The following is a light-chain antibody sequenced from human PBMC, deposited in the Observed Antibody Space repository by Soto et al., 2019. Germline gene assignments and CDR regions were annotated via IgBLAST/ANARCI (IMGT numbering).Light chain of an antibody. J-gene: IGKJ2*01. Sequence: EIVMTQSPATLSVSLGERATLSCRASQSVSSNLAWYKQKPGQPPSLLIYGASARATGIPARFSGSGSGTEFTLTISSLQSEDFAVYYCQHYNNWPFTFGQGTQLESK. CDR3: QHYNNWPFT. CDR2: GAS. V-gene: IGKV3-15*01. CDR1: QSVSSN.